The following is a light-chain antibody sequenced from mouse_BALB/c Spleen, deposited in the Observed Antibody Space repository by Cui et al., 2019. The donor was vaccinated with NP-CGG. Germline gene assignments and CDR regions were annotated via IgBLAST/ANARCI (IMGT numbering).Light chain of an antibody. Sequence: AVVNQEIAPTTSPGETVTLTCRSSTGAVTTSNYANWVQEKPDHLFTGLIGGTNNRAPGVPARFSGSLIGDKAALTITGAQTEDEAIYFCALWYSNHWVFGGGTKLTVL. CDR3: ALWYSNHWV. J-gene: IGLJ1*01. V-gene: IGLV1*01. CDR1: TGAVTTSNY. CDR2: GTN.